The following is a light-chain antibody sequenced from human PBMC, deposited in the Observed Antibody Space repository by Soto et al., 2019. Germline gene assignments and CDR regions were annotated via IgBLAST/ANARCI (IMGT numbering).Light chain of an antibody. J-gene: IGKJ4*01. V-gene: IGKV3D-15*01. CDR2: GES. Sequence: EIVMTQSPASLSVSPGERVTLSCRASQSVNSHLAWYQQKPGQAPRLLILGESTRATGTPARFSGSGSGTDFTLTISSLQSEDFAVYYCQQYNNWPLTVGGWTKLEIK. CDR1: QSVNSH. CDR3: QQYNNWPLT.